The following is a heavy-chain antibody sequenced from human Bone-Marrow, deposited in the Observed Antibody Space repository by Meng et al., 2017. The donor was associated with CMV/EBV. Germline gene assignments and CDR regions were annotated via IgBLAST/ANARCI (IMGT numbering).Heavy chain of an antibody. CDR1: GFTFSSYA. V-gene: IGHV3-23*03. D-gene: IGHD1-26*01. CDR3: AKEQGWELSHFDY. J-gene: IGHJ4*02. CDR2: IYSGGSST. Sequence: GGSLRLSCAASGFTFSSYAMSWVRQAPGKGLEWVSVIYSGGSSTYYADSVKGRFTISRDNSKNTLYLQMNSLRAEDTAVYYCAKEQGWELSHFDYWGQGTLVTVSS.